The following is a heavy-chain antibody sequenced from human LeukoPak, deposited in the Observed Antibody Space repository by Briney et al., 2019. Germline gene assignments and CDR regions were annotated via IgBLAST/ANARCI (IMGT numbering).Heavy chain of an antibody. J-gene: IGHJ4*02. Sequence: PSETLSLTCTVSGGSISSYYRSWIRQPPGKGLEWIGYIYYSGSTNYNPSLKSRVTISVDTSKNQFSLKLSSVTAADTAVYYCARGSGYSSSWYSSGFDYWGQGTLVTVSS. V-gene: IGHV4-59*01. CDR2: IYYSGST. CDR3: ARGSGYSSSWYSSGFDY. CDR1: GGSISSYY. D-gene: IGHD6-13*01.